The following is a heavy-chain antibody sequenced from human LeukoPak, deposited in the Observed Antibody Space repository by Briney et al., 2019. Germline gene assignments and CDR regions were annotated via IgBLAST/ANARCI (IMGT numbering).Heavy chain of an antibody. Sequence: GASVKVSCKASGYTFTSYTIRWVRQAPGQRLEWMGWINAGNGNTKYSQKLQGRVTITRDTSASTAYMELSSLRSEDTAMYYCARSYGDYSHFDYWGQGTLVTVSS. J-gene: IGHJ4*02. CDR3: ARSYGDYSHFDY. CDR1: GYTFTSYT. CDR2: INAGNGNT. V-gene: IGHV1-3*01. D-gene: IGHD4-17*01.